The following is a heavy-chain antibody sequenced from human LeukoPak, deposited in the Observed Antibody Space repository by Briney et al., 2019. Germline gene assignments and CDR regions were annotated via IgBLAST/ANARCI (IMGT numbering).Heavy chain of an antibody. CDR3: ARDGTSTDDY. J-gene: IGHJ4*02. V-gene: IGHV1-18*01. CDR1: GYTFSNFG. CDR2: ISGNNDNP. D-gene: IGHD2-2*01. Sequence: ASVKVSCKTSGYTFSNFGINWVRQAPGQGLEWMGWISGNNDNPNYGQKFQGRFTVTTDSSTSTAYMELRNLRFDDTAVYYCARDGTSTDDYWGQGTLVTVSS.